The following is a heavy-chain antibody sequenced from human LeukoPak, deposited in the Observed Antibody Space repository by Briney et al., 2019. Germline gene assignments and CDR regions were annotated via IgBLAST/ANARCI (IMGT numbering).Heavy chain of an antibody. J-gene: IGHJ4*02. D-gene: IGHD2-2*01. CDR3: ARATQEWTSAFDY. Sequence: SETLSLTCIVSGGSIRRGYYYWGWIRQPPGKGLEWIAYIEYSGYTFYSPSLKSRVSLSLDTSKNQFSLMLSSVTAADTAVYFCARATQEWTSAFDYWGRGTLVTVSS. V-gene: IGHV4-30-4*01. CDR1: GGSIRRGYYY. CDR2: IEYSGYT.